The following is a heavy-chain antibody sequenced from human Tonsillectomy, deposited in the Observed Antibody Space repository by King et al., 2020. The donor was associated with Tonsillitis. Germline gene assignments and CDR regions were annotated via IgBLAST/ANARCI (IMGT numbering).Heavy chain of an antibody. CDR2: IYPGDSDT. CDR3: ARRGYYYDSGSYYSVDY. Sequence: QLVQSGAEVKKPGESLKISCKGSGYSFTNYWIVWVRQMPGKGLECMGIIYPGDSDTRYSPSFQGQFTISADKSISTAYLQWSSLKASDTAMYYCARRGYYYDSGSYYSVDYWGQGTLVSVSS. D-gene: IGHD3-10*01. CDR1: GYSFTNYW. J-gene: IGHJ4*02. V-gene: IGHV5-51*01.